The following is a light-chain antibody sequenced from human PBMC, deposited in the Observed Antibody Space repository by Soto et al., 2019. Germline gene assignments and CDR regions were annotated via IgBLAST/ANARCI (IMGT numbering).Light chain of an antibody. CDR1: QSVSSSF. Sequence: EIVLTQSPGTLSLSPGERATLSCRASQSVSSSFLAWYQQKPGQAPRPLIYGASSRATGIPDRFSGSGSGRNVSLTISRLEPEDFAVYYCQQYGRSPFTFGPGTKVDIK. CDR2: GAS. CDR3: QQYGRSPFT. V-gene: IGKV3-20*01. J-gene: IGKJ3*01.